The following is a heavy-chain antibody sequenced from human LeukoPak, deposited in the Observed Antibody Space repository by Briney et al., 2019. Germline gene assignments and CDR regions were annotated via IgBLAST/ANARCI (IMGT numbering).Heavy chain of an antibody. CDR3: ARDVHGDYGSGWFDP. D-gene: IGHD4-17*01. V-gene: IGHV1-69*05. J-gene: IGHJ5*02. Sequence: ASVRVSCKASGGTFSSYAISWVRQAPGQGLEWLGGIMPLFGTAGYAQKFQGRVTITKDESTRTVYLELTSLTSDDTAVYYCARDVHGDYGSGWFDPWGQGTLVSVSS. CDR2: IMPLFGTA. CDR1: GGTFSSYA.